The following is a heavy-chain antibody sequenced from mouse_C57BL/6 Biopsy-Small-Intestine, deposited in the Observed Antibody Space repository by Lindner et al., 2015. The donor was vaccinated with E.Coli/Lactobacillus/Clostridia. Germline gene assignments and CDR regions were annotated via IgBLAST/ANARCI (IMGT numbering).Heavy chain of an antibody. Sequence: SVKVSCKASGGTFSPYGISWLRQAPGQGLEWMGGVSPVFGTKSYAQKFQGRVTITADESANTVYMEMSRLTSEDTAVYYCAGAAEIITASRFFFDYWGQGTLVTVSS. CDR2: VSPVFGTK. CDR3: AGAAEIITASRFFFDY. J-gene: IGHJ2*01. V-gene: IGHV1-63*01. CDR1: GGTFSPYG. D-gene: IGHD2-12*01.